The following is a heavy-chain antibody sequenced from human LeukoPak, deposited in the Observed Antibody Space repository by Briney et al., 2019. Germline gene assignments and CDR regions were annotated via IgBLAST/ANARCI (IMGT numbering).Heavy chain of an antibody. CDR2: INPNSRGT. D-gene: IGHD2-15*01. CDR3: ARVVVVAGHAFDI. J-gene: IGHJ3*02. V-gene: IGHV1-2*02. Sequence: ASVKVSCKASGYTFTSYYMHWVRQAPGQGLEWMGWINPNSRGTNYAQKFQGRVTMTRDTSISTAYMELSRLRSDDTAVYYCARVVVVAGHAFDIWGQGTMVTVSS. CDR1: GYTFTSYY.